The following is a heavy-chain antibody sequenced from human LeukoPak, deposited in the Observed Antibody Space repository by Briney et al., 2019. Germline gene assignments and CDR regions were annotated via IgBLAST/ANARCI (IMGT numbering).Heavy chain of an antibody. CDR3: ARGGVMKGYYGSGRRYGMDV. CDR1: GYTFTSYG. J-gene: IGHJ6*02. Sequence: ASVKVSCKASGYTFTSYGISWVRQAPGQGLEWMGWISAYNGNSNYAQKFQGRVTITADESTSTAYMELSSLRSEDTAVYYCARGGVMKGYYGSGRRYGMDVWGQGTTVTVSS. CDR2: ISAYNGNS. V-gene: IGHV1-18*01. D-gene: IGHD3-10*01.